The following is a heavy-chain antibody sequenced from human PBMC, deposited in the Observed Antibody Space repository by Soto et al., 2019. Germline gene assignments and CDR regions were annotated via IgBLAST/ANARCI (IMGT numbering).Heavy chain of an antibody. CDR2: TSAYNGNT. Sequence: GASVKVSCKASGYTFTSYGISWVRQAPGQGLEWMGWTSAYNGNTNYAQKLQGRVTMTTDTSTSTAYMELRSLRSDDTAVYYCALGVTTVYYYSMDVWGKGTTVTVSS. CDR3: ALGVTTVYYYSMDV. J-gene: IGHJ6*03. D-gene: IGHD4-17*01. CDR1: GYTFTSYG. V-gene: IGHV1-18*01.